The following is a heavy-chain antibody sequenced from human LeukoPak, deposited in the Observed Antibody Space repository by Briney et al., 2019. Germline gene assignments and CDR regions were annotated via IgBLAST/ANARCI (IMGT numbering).Heavy chain of an antibody. Sequence: GGSLRLSCAASGFTFSSYWMSWVRQAPGKGLEWVANIKQDGGEKFYVDSVKGRFTISRDNAKNSLYLQMSSLRAEDTAVYYCARGSIAAAGSSKGYMDVWGRGTTVTVSS. V-gene: IGHV3-7*01. CDR3: ARGSIAAAGSSKGYMDV. CDR1: GFTFSSYW. J-gene: IGHJ6*03. CDR2: IKQDGGEK. D-gene: IGHD6-13*01.